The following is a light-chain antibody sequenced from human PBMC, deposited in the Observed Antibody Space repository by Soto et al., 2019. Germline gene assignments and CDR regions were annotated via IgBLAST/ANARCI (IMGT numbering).Light chain of an antibody. Sequence: QSALTQPASVSGSPGQWITISCTGNTNDVGGSDYVSWYQHHPGKVPKLMIYDVSNRPSGVSNRFSGSKSGITASLTISGLQAEDEADYYCSSYTSTSTVIFGGGTKVTVL. CDR1: TNDVGGSDY. J-gene: IGLJ2*01. V-gene: IGLV2-14*03. CDR2: DVS. CDR3: SSYTSTSTVI.